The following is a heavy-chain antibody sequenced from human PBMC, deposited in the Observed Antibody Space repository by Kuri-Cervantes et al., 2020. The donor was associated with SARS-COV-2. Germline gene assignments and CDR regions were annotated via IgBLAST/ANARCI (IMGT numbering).Heavy chain of an antibody. Sequence: ASVYVSCNASAYTFTSYGISWVRQAPGQELEWMAWIDCYNGRTEYARTLQGRLTVNTDASTSTAYMELRSLRSDDTAVYYCVRDPNCSAGNCYFDYWGQGTQVTVSS. V-gene: IGHV1-18*01. J-gene: IGHJ4*02. CDR2: IDCYNGRT. D-gene: IGHD2-15*01. CDR1: AYTFTSYG. CDR3: VRDPNCSAGNCYFDY.